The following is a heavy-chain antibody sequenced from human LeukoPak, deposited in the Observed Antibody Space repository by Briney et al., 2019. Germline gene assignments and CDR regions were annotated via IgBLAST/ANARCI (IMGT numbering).Heavy chain of an antibody. J-gene: IGHJ4*02. D-gene: IGHD6-19*01. Sequence: PGGSLRLSCAASGFTFSSFSMNWVRQSPGKGLEWVSYITTTSSTIYYADSVKGRFTISRDNAKNSLYLQMNSLRVEDTAVYFCVRRGYISGWDYWGQGTLVTVSS. CDR2: ITTTSSTI. CDR1: GFTFSSFS. CDR3: VRRGYISGWDY. V-gene: IGHV3-48*01.